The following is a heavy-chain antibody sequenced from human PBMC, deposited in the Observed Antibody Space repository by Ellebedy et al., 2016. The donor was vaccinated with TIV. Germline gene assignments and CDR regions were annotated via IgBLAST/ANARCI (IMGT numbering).Heavy chain of an antibody. CDR3: ARESQYWFHDC. CDR2: INTNSGGT. CDR1: GYTFTDYY. V-gene: IGHV1-2*02. Sequence: AASVKVSCKASGYTFTDYYIHWVRQAPGQGLEWMGWINTNSGGTNYAQKFQGRVTMTRDTSISTAYMELSGLRSDDSAVYFCARESQYWFHDCWGQGTLVIVSS. D-gene: IGHD3-22*01. J-gene: IGHJ4*02.